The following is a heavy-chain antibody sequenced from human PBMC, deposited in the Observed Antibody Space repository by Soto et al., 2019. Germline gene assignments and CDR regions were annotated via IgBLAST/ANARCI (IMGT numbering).Heavy chain of an antibody. CDR1: GFTFDDYA. Sequence: PGGSLRLSCAASGFTFDDYAMHWVRQPPGKGLEWVSSISWSGARIDYADSVQGRFTISRDNAKNSLFLQMNSLRPEDTALYYCARDIGSAAIGGYYYGMDVWGQGTTVTVSS. CDR3: ARDIGSAAIGGYYYGMDV. J-gene: IGHJ6*02. CDR2: ISWSGARI. V-gene: IGHV3-9*01. D-gene: IGHD6-13*01.